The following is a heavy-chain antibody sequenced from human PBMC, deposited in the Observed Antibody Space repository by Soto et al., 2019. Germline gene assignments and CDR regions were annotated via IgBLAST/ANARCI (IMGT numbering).Heavy chain of an antibody. D-gene: IGHD3-10*01. Sequence: GGPLRLSCAAAGCTFSIYSMNWVRQAPGKGLEWISYISSTSSTIYYADSVKGRFTISRDNAKNSLYLQMNSLRAEDTAVYYCATYYGSGSYFPDHYYYGMDVWGQGTTVTVSS. CDR2: ISSTSSTI. CDR1: GCTFSIYS. CDR3: ATYYGSGSYFPDHYYYGMDV. J-gene: IGHJ6*02. V-gene: IGHV3-48*01.